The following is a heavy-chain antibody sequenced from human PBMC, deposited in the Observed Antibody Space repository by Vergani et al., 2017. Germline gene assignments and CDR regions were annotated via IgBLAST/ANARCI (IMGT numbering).Heavy chain of an antibody. D-gene: IGHD1-20*01. CDR3: AREEYGYNWNGASLDY. CDR1: GYTFTTYA. Sequence: QVQLVQSGAEVKKPGASVKVSCKSSGYTFTTYAMHWVRQAPGQRLEWMGWINTGNGNTKYSEKFQGRVTITRDTSASTVYMDLSSLRSEDTAVYYCAREEYGYNWNGASLDYWGQGTLVTVSS. CDR2: INTGNGNT. V-gene: IGHV1-3*04. J-gene: IGHJ4*02.